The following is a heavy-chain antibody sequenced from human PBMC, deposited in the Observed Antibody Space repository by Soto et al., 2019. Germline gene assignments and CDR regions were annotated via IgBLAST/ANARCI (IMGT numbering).Heavy chain of an antibody. CDR3: AKDLGYCSGGSCYDGPSDY. D-gene: IGHD2-15*01. Sequence: QVQLVESGGGVVQPGRSLRLSCAASGFTFSSYGMHWVRQAPGKGLEWVAVISYDGSNKYYADSVKGRFTISRDNSKNTLYLHMNSLRAEDTAAYYCAKDLGYCSGGSCYDGPSDYWGQGTLVTVSS. CDR1: GFTFSSYG. CDR2: ISYDGSNK. V-gene: IGHV3-30*18. J-gene: IGHJ4*02.